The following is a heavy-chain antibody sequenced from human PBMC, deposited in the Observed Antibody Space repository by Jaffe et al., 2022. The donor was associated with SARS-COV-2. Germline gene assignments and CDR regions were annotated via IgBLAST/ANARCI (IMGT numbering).Heavy chain of an antibody. CDR2: IYSGGST. J-gene: IGHJ1*01. CDR3: VFPSPDRDEKYFQH. Sequence: EVQLVESGGGLVQPGGSLRLSCAASGFTVSSNYMSWVRQAPGKGLEWVSVIYSGGSTYYADSVKGRFTISRDNSKNTLYLQMNSLRAEDTAVYYCVFPSPDRDEKYFQHWGQGTLVTVSS. D-gene: IGHD3-10*02. V-gene: IGHV3-66*02. CDR1: GFTVSSNY.